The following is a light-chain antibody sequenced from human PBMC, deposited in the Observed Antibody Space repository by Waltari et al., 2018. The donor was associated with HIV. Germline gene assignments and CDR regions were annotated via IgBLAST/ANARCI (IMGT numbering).Light chain of an antibody. CDR3: MQALQTSWT. CDR2: LGS. CDR1: QSLLHSNGYNY. J-gene: IGKJ1*01. V-gene: IGKV2-28*01. Sequence: DIVMTKSPLSLPVTPGEPASISCRSSQSLLHSNGYNYLDWYLQKPGQSPQLLIYLGSNRASGVPDRFSGSGSGTDFTLKISRVEAEDVGVYYCMQALQTSWTFGQGTKVEIK.